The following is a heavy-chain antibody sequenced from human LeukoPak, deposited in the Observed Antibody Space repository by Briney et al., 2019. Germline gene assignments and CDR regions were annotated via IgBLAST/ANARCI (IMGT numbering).Heavy chain of an antibody. D-gene: IGHD4-17*01. V-gene: IGHV3-48*01. CDR3: ARDRLHYGEYEKTFDY. J-gene: IGHJ4*02. CDR2: ITFSSSII. CDR1: GFTFSIYG. Sequence: PGGSLRLSCAASGFTFSIYGMTWVRQAPGKGLEWVSYITFSSSIIYYADSVKGRFTISRDNAKNSLYLQMNSLRAEDTAVYYCARDRLHYGEYEKTFDYWGQGTLVSVSS.